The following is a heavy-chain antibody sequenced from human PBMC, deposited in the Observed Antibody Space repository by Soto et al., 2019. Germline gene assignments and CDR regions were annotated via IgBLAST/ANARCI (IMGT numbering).Heavy chain of an antibody. V-gene: IGHV4-31*03. CDR3: ARVPYYYGSGSPENWFDP. CDR2: IYYSGST. J-gene: IGHJ5*02. D-gene: IGHD3-10*01. Sequence: LSLTCTVSGGSISSGGYYWSWIRQHPGKGLEWIGYIYYSGSTYYNPSLKSRVTISVDTSKNQFSLKLSSVTAADTAVYYCARVPYYYGSGSPENWFDPWGQGTLVTVS. CDR1: GGSISSGGYY.